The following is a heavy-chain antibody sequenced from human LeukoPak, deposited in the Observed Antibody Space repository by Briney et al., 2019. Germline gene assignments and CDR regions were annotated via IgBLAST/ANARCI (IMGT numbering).Heavy chain of an antibody. CDR1: GGSISGSF. CDR3: ARKGYGGNSGAFDI. J-gene: IGHJ3*02. D-gene: IGHD4-23*01. Sequence: SETLSLTCTVSGGSISGSFWSWIRQPPGKGLEWIGYVYYSGSTNYNPSLESRVTISVDRSRNEFSLKMNSVTAADTAVYYCARKGYGGNSGAFDIWGQGTMVTVSS. V-gene: IGHV4-59*08. CDR2: VYYSGST.